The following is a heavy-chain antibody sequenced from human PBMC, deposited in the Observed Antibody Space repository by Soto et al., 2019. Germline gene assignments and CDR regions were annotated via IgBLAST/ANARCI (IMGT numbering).Heavy chain of an antibody. V-gene: IGHV3-21*01. CDR2: ISSSSSYI. J-gene: IGHJ4*02. D-gene: IGHD6-13*01. CDR1: GFTFSSYS. Sequence: EVQLVESGGGLVKPGGSLRLSCAASGFTFSSYSMNWVRQAPGKGLEWVSSISSSSSYIYYADSAKGRFTISRDNAKNSLYLQMNSLRAEDTAVYYCARGASVGSSWPQWRLWYFDYWGQGTLVTVSS. CDR3: ARGASVGSSWPQWRLWYFDY.